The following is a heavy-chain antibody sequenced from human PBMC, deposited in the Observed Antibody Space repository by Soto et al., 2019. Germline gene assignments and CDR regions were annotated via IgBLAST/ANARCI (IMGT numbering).Heavy chain of an antibody. Sequence: RGESLKISCKGSGYSFTSYWISWVRQMPGKGLEWMGRIDPSDSYTNYSPSFQGHVTISADKSISTAYLQWSSLKASDTAMYYCARHVTPDYYDSSGYYYGDDAFDIWGQGTMVTVSS. CDR3: ARHVTPDYYDSSGYYYGDDAFDI. D-gene: IGHD3-22*01. V-gene: IGHV5-10-1*01. CDR1: GYSFTSYW. J-gene: IGHJ3*02. CDR2: IDPSDSYT.